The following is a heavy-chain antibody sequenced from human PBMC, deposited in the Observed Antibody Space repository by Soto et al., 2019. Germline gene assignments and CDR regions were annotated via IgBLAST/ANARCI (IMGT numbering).Heavy chain of an antibody. CDR1: GGSISSGGYS. Sequence: QLQLQESGSGLVKPSQTLSITCAVSGGSISSGGYSWSWIRQPPRKGLEWIGYIYHSGSTYYNPSLKSRVTISVDRAKNQFSLKLSSVTAADTAVYDCARGQVLAAHHWGHGTLVTVSS. V-gene: IGHV4-30-2*01. D-gene: IGHD2-15*01. CDR3: ARGQVLAAHH. J-gene: IGHJ4*01. CDR2: IYHSGST.